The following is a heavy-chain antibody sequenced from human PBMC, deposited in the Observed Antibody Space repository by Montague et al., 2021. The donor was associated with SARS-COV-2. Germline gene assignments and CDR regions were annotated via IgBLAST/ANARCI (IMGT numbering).Heavy chain of an antibody. V-gene: IGHV4-59*01. Sequence: SETLSLTRTVSGGSISSYYWSWVRQPPGKGLGWIGYIYYSGSTNYNPSLKSRVTISVDTSKKQFSLKLSSVTAADTAVYYCARAGRVRFLEYGMDVWGQGTTVTVSS. CDR3: ARAGRVRFLEYGMDV. CDR2: IYYSGST. J-gene: IGHJ6*02. D-gene: IGHD3-3*01. CDR1: GGSISSYY.